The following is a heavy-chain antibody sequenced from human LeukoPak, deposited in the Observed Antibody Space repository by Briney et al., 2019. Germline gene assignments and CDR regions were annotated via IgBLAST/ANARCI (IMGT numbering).Heavy chain of an antibody. J-gene: IGHJ5*02. Sequence: PGGSLRLSCVASGFSLSDHAMDWVRQAPGKGLEWVSYISSSGSTIYYADSVKGRFTISRDNAKNSLYLQMNSLRAEDTAVYYCASIHRIAAAGTNWFDPWGQGTLVTVSS. CDR3: ASIHRIAAAGTNWFDP. D-gene: IGHD6-13*01. CDR1: GFSLSDHA. V-gene: IGHV3-11*04. CDR2: ISSSGSTI.